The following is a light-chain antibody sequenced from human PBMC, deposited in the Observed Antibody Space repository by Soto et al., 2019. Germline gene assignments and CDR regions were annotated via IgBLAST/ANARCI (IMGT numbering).Light chain of an antibody. J-gene: IGKJ1*01. CDR1: EFISKS. CDR3: QHYNSYLET. V-gene: IGKV1-5*03. Sequence: DIQITQSPSTLSASVGDRVTITCRASEFISKSLAWYQQNPGTAPKLLIYKASSLESGVPSRFSGSGSGTEFTLTISSLQPDDFATYYCQHYNSYLETFGQGTKVEIK. CDR2: KAS.